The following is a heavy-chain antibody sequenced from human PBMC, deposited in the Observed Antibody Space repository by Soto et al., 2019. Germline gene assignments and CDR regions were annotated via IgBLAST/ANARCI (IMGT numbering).Heavy chain of an antibody. J-gene: IGHJ4*02. CDR2: ISAYSDNR. CDR3: ARLRGIAEPRDY. CDR1: GYTFTSYA. D-gene: IGHD6-13*01. Sequence: ASVKVSCKASGYTFTSYAMHWVREAPGQGLEWMGWISAYSDNRNYAQNLQGRVTMAIDTSTSTAYMELSSLRFDDTAVYYCARLRGIAEPRDYWGQGTQVTVSS. V-gene: IGHV1-18*01.